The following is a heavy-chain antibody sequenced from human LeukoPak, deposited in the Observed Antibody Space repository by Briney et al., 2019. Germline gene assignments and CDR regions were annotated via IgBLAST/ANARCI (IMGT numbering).Heavy chain of an antibody. CDR2: INPSSGST. CDR1: GYTFTGYY. V-gene: IGHV1-46*01. D-gene: IGHD3-10*01. Sequence: GASVKVSCKASGYTFTGYYMHWVRPAPGQGLEWMGIINPSSGSTIYAHKFQGRVTMTRDMSTSTVYMELSSLRSEDTAVYYCARVESWESNISNYLDYWGQGTLVTVSS. CDR3: ARVESWESNISNYLDY. J-gene: IGHJ4*02.